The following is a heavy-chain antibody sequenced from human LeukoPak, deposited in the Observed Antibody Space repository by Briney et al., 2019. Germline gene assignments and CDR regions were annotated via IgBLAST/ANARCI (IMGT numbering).Heavy chain of an antibody. J-gene: IGHJ3*02. CDR1: GSTFSSYE. V-gene: IGHV3-48*03. Sequence: GGSLRLSCAASGSTFSSYEMNWVRQAPGKGLEWVSYISSSGSTIYYADSVKGRYTISRDNAKNSLYLQMNSLRAEDTAVYYCARVSGSGSYSVRYDAFDIWGQGTMVTVSS. CDR2: ISSSGSTI. CDR3: ARVSGSGSYSVRYDAFDI. D-gene: IGHD3-10*01.